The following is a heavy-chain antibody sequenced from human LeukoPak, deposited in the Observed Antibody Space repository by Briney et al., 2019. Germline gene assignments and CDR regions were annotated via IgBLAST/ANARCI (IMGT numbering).Heavy chain of an antibody. CDR2: IRYGGSNK. D-gene: IGHD4-17*01. CDR3: AKGDRRMTTVTTLFDY. CDR1: GFTFSSYG. Sequence: GGSLRRSGAASGFTFSSYGRHWVRQGPGKGLEWWVFIRYGGSNKYYADSGKVRLTMSRYNSKNTLYLQMNSLRAEDTAVYYCAKGDRRMTTVTTLFDYWGQGTLVTVSS. J-gene: IGHJ4*02. V-gene: IGHV3-30*02.